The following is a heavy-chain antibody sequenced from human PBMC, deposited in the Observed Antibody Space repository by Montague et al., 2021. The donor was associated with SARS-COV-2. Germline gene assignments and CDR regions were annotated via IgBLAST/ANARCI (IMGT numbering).Heavy chain of an antibody. CDR1: GFTFSSYW. CDR3: ARDSLYGSGSLYYYGMDV. J-gene: IGHJ6*02. V-gene: IGHV3-7*01. CDR2: IKQDGSEK. D-gene: IGHD3-10*01. Sequence: SLRLSCAASGFTFSSYWMSWVRQAPGKGLEWVANIKQDGSEKYYVDSVKGRFTISRDNAKNSLYLQMNSLRAEDTAVYYCARDSLYGSGSLYYYGMDVWGQGTTVTVSS.